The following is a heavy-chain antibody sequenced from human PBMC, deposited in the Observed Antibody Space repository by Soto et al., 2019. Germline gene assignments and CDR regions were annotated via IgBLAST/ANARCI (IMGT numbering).Heavy chain of an antibody. V-gene: IGHV5-10-1*01. Sequence: GESLKISCKGSGYSFTSYWISWVRQMPGKGLEWMGRIDPSDSYTNYSPSFQGHVTISADKSISTAYLQWSSLKASDTAMYYCAASVQTGTTYEYYFDYWGQGTLVT. CDR1: GYSFTSYW. J-gene: IGHJ4*02. D-gene: IGHD1-7*01. CDR3: AASVQTGTTYEYYFDY. CDR2: IDPSDSYT.